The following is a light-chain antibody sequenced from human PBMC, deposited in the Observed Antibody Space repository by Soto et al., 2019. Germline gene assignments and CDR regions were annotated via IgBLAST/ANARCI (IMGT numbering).Light chain of an antibody. V-gene: IGKV3D-20*02. Sequence: ETVLTQSPGTLSLSPVETSTLSCRASQSVASNSLAWYQQKPGQAPRLLVYGASGRATGIPDRFSGSGSGTDFTLTISRLEPEDFAVYYCHQRQYWPPITFGQGKRLEI. J-gene: IGKJ5*01. CDR2: GAS. CDR1: QSVASNS. CDR3: HQRQYWPPIT.